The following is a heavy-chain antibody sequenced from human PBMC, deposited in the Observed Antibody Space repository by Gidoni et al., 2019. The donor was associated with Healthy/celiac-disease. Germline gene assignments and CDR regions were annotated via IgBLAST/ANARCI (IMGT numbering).Heavy chain of an antibody. CDR3: AKDITDYYGSGSYWYYGMDV. J-gene: IGHJ6*04. D-gene: IGHD3-10*01. CDR1: GFTFDDYT. CDR2: ISWDGVST. V-gene: IGHV3-43*01. Sequence: EVQLVESGGVVVQPGGSLRLSCAASGFTFDDYTMHWVRQAPGKGLEWVSLISWDGVSTYYADSVKGRFTISRDNSKNFLYLQMNSLRTEDTALYYCAKDITDYYGSGSYWYYGMDVWGKGTTVTVSS.